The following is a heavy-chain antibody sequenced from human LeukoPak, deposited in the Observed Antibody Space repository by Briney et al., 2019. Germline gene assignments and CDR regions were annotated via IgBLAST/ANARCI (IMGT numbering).Heavy chain of an antibody. D-gene: IGHD3-3*01. CDR1: GFSFRSYA. CDR2: ISYDARDE. CDR3: ARETYYDFWSGHY. V-gene: IGHV3-30*04. J-gene: IGHJ4*02. Sequence: GRSLRLSCVASGFSFRSYAMHWVRQAPGRGLEWLAFISYDARDEYYADSVKGRFTISRDNSKNTLYLQMNSLRGEDTAVYYCARETYYDFWSGHYWGQGTLVTVSS.